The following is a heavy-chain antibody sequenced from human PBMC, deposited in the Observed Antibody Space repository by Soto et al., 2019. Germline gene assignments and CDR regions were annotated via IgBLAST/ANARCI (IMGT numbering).Heavy chain of an antibody. V-gene: IGHV4-59*01. CDR1: GNSISSYF. CDR3: ARGIPNYYDGRGYYFRNPLLDY. CDR2: ISYSGTT. J-gene: IGHJ4*02. D-gene: IGHD3-22*01. Sequence: PSETLSLTCTVSGNSISSYFWNWIRQPPGKGLEWIGYISYSGTTNYNPSFRSRVTISLDTYKNQFSLNFSSVTAADTAVYYCARGIPNYYDGRGYYFRNPLLDYWGQGALVTVSS.